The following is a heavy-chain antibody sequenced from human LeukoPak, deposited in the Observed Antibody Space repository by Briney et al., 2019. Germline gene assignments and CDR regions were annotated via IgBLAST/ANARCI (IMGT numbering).Heavy chain of an antibody. CDR1: DGPIRSHY. CDR2: ISNSGST. V-gene: IGHV4-59*11. D-gene: IGHD2-15*01. CDR3: GRDALVGYFSYYYIDV. J-gene: IGHJ6*03. Sequence: SETLSLTCTVSDGPIRSHYWTWIRQSPLKGLEWIGDISNSGSTKYNPSLKSRVTISINTSKSQFSLRLTSVTAADTAVYYCGRDALVGYFSYYYIDVWGKGTTVTVSS.